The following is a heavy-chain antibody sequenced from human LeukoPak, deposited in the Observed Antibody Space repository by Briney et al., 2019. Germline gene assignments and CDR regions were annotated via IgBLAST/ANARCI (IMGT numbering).Heavy chain of an antibody. CDR1: GGSISSSSYY. V-gene: IGHV4-39*01. D-gene: IGHD6-6*01. Sequence: PSETLSLTCTVSGGSISSSSYYWGWIRQPPGKGLEWIGSIYYSGSTYYNPSLKSRVTISVDTSKNQFSLKLSSVTAADTAVYYCARVVAVRPASFDPWGQGTLVTVSS. CDR3: ARVVAVRPASFDP. J-gene: IGHJ5*02. CDR2: IYYSGST.